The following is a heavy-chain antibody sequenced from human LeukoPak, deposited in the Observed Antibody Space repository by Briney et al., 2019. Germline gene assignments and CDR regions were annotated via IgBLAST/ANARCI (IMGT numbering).Heavy chain of an antibody. D-gene: IGHD4-17*01. J-gene: IGHJ4*02. CDR1: GGSFSGYY. CDR3: ARVTGYGDLED. V-gene: IGHV4-34*01. Sequence: SETLSLTCAVYGGSFSGYYWSWIRQPPGKGLERIGEINHSGSTNYNPSLKSRVTISVDTSKNQFSLKLSSVTAADTAVYYCARVTGYGDLEDWGQGTLVTVSS. CDR2: INHSGST.